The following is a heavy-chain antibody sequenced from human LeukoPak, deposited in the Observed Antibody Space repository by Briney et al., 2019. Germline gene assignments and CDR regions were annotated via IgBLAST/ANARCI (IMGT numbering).Heavy chain of an antibody. CDR2: IYYSGST. CDR3: ARHVISSVRWFDP. V-gene: IGHV4-39*01. CDR1: GGSISSSSYY. J-gene: IGHJ5*02. Sequence: ATLSLTCTVSGGSISSSSYYWGWIRQPPGKGLEWIGSIYYSGSTYYNPSLKSRVTISVDTSKNQFSLKLSSVTAADTAVYYCARHVISSVRWFDPWGQGTLVTVSS. D-gene: IGHD6-19*01.